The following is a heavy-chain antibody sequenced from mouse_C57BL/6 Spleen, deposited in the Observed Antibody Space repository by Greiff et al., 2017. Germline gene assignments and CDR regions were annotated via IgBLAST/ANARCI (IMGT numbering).Heavy chain of an antibody. CDR3: AKNYYGSSYWFAY. J-gene: IGHJ3*01. CDR1: GFSLTSYG. V-gene: IGHV2-5*01. Sequence: VQLVESGPGLVQPSQSLSITCTVSGFSLTSYGVHWVRQSPGKGLEWLGVIWRGGSTDYNAAFMSRLSITKDNSKSQVFFKMNSLQADDTAIYYCAKNYYGSSYWFAYWGQGTLVTVSA. CDR2: IWRGGST. D-gene: IGHD1-1*01.